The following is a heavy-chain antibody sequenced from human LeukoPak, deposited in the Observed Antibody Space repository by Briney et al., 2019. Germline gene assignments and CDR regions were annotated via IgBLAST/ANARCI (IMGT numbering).Heavy chain of an antibody. CDR2: IYPRDGST. J-gene: IGHJ4*02. V-gene: IGHV1-46*01. CDR1: GYTFTSNY. CDR3: ARDQEGFDY. Sequence: ASVKVSCKASGYTFTSNYVHWVRQAPGQGLEWVGMIYPRDGSTSYAQKFQGRVIVSRDTSTSTVHMELSGLRSGDTAVYYCARDQEGFDYWGQGTLVTVSS.